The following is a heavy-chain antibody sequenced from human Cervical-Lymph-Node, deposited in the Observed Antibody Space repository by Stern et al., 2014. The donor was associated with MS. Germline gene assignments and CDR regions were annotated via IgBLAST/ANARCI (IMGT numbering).Heavy chain of an antibody. CDR2: IFWDDDK. CDR3: AHRRSGTMGHFDH. D-gene: IGHD1-1*01. J-gene: IGHJ4*02. CDR1: EFSLTTTGAA. V-gene: IGHV2-5*02. Sequence: QVTLRESGPTLVKPTQTLTLTCTFSEFSLTTTGAAGGWLRQSPGKALEGLALIFWDDDKRYTPSLMNRLTITKDTSRNHVVLRMTNMDPVDSATYYCAHRRSGTMGHFDHWGQGAPVTVSS.